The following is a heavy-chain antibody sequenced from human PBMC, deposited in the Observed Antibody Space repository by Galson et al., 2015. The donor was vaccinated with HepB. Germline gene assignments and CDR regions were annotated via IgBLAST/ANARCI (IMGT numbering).Heavy chain of an antibody. D-gene: IGHD2-2*01. CDR1: GGTFSSYA. CDR3: ARERGKYCSSTSCQAENWFDP. J-gene: IGHJ5*02. CDR2: IIPIFGTA. Sequence: SVKVSCKASGGTFSSYAISWVRQAPGQGLEWMGGIIPIFGTANYAQKFQGRVTITADESTSTAYMELSSLRSEDTAVYYCARERGKYCSSTSCQAENWFDPWGQGTLVTVSS. V-gene: IGHV1-69*13.